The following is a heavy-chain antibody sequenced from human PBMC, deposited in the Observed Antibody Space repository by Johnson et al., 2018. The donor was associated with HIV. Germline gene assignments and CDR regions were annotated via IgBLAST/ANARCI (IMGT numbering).Heavy chain of an antibody. Sequence: QVQLVESGGGLVQPGMSLRLSCVVSGVTFSTYAMHWVRQAPGKGLEWVAVISYDGRNKYYADSVKGRFTISRDNSNNTLYLQMNSLKAEDTAVYYCARYCGGGCYPHYDALDLWGQGTMVTVSS. J-gene: IGHJ3*01. CDR3: ARYCGGGCYPHYDALDL. V-gene: IGHV3-30*04. CDR2: ISYDGRNK. D-gene: IGHD2-21*01. CDR1: GVTFSTYA.